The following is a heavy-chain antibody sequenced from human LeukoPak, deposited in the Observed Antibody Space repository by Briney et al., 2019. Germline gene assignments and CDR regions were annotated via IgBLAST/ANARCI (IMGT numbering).Heavy chain of an antibody. V-gene: IGHV1-18*01. CDR1: GYTFTSYG. J-gene: IGHJ5*02. CDR3: ARDLGYCSGGSCFNWFDP. D-gene: IGHD2-15*01. CDR2: ISAYNGNT. Sequence: ASVKVSCKASGYTFTSYGISWVRQAPGQGLERMGWISAYNGNTNYAQKLQGRVTMTTDTSTSTAYMELGSLRSDDTAVYYCARDLGYCSGGSCFNWFDPWGQGTLVTVSS.